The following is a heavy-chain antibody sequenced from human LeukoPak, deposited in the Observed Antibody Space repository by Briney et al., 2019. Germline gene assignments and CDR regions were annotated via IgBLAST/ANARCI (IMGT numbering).Heavy chain of an antibody. J-gene: IGHJ5*02. CDR3: ARDLYDSSAQYYGGWFDP. Sequence: SETLSLTCTVSGGSISSSSYYRGWIRQPPGKGLEWIGSIYYSGSTYYNPSLKSRVTISVDTSKNQFSLKLSSVTAADTAVYYCARDLYDSSAQYYGGWFDPWGQGTLVTVSS. D-gene: IGHD3-22*01. V-gene: IGHV4-39*07. CDR1: GGSISSSSYY. CDR2: IYYSGST.